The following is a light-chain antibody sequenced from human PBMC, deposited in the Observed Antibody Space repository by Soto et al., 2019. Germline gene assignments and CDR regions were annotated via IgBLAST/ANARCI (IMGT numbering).Light chain of an antibody. Sequence: EIVMTQSPATLSVSPGERATLSCRASQSVTSSLAWYQQEPGQAPRLLIYGASTRATGIPARFSGSGSGTEFTLTISSLQSEDFTVYYCQQYNNWLTFGGGTKVEIK. CDR1: QSVTSS. CDR3: QQYNNWLT. CDR2: GAS. V-gene: IGKV3-15*01. J-gene: IGKJ4*01.